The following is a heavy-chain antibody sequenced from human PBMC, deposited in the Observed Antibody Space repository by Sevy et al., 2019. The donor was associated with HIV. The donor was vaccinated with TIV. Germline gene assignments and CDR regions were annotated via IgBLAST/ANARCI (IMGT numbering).Heavy chain of an antibody. CDR2: ISSSSSYI. V-gene: IGHV3-21*01. CDR1: GFTFSSYS. CDR3: ARDQPTPYYDFWSGYGSYYYYGMDV. D-gene: IGHD3-3*01. J-gene: IGHJ6*02. Sequence: GGSLRLSCAASGFTFSSYSMNWVRQAPGKGLEWVSSISSSSSYIYYAYSVKGRFTISRDNAKNSLYLQMNSLRAEDTAVYYCARDQPTPYYDFWSGYGSYYYYGMDVWGQGTTVTVSS.